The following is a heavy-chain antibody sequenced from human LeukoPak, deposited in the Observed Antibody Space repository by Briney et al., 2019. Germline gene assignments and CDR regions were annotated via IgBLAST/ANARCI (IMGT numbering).Heavy chain of an antibody. J-gene: IGHJ4*02. CDR1: GGSISSSSYY. Sequence: PSETLSLXCTVSGGSISSSSYYWGWIRQPPGKGLEWIGSIYYSGSTYYNPSLKSRVTISVDTSKNQFSLKLSSVTAADTAVYYCARPLAGIAPDYWGQGTLVTVSS. V-gene: IGHV4-39*01. CDR3: ARPLAGIAPDY. D-gene: IGHD6-13*01. CDR2: IYYSGST.